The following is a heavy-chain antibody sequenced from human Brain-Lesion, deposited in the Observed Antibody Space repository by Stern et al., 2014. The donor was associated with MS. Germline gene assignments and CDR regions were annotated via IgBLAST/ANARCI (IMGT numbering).Heavy chain of an antibody. D-gene: IGHD6-19*01. Sequence: QLQLQESGPGLVKPSETLSLTCTVSGDSMSSYYWSWIRQPPGKGLEWLGAIYYTGSTDYNPSLKSRVTISVDTSKNQFSLRLTSVTAADTAVYYCARLSSGWYAYWGQGTLVTVSS. CDR2: IYYTGST. V-gene: IGHV4-59*01. J-gene: IGHJ4*02. CDR3: ARLSSGWYAY. CDR1: GDSMSSYY.